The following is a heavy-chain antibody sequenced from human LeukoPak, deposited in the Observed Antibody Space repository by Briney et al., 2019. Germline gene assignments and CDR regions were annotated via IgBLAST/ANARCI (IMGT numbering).Heavy chain of an antibody. V-gene: IGHV3-15*01. CDR3: AWGGDYFDF. Sequence: GGSLRLSCSASGFTFSDAWMGWVRQAPGKGLEWVGRIKSKANGETTHFAAPVKGRFTISRNGSKNTLYLQMNGLKTEDTAVYYCAWGGDYFDFWGRGTLVTVSS. CDR1: GFTFSDAW. CDR2: IKSKANGETT. J-gene: IGHJ4*02. D-gene: IGHD3-16*01.